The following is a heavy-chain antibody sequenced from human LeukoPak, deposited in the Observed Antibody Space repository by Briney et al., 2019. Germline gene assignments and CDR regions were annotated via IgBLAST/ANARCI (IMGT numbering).Heavy chain of an antibody. V-gene: IGHV4-34*01. Sequence: SETLSLTCAVYGGSFSGYYWSWVRQPPGKGLEWIGEINHSGSTNYNPSLKSRVTISVDTSKSQFSLKLSSVTAADTAVYYCARHGIAVAPWGQGTLVTVSS. D-gene: IGHD6-19*01. CDR2: INHSGST. J-gene: IGHJ4*02. CDR3: ARHGIAVAP. CDR1: GGSFSGYY.